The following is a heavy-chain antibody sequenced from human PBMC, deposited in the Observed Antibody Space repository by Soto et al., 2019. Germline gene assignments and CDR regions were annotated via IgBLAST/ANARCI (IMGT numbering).Heavy chain of an antibody. CDR1: GFTFSSYA. Sequence: LRLSCAASGFTFSSYAMSWARRAPGKGLEWVSVISGSGGSTYYADSVKGRFTISRDNSKNTLYLQMNSLRAEDTAVYYCAKDGYSSGWYSDYWGQGALVTVSS. D-gene: IGHD6-19*01. V-gene: IGHV3-23*01. J-gene: IGHJ4*02. CDR3: AKDGYSSGWYSDY. CDR2: ISGSGGST.